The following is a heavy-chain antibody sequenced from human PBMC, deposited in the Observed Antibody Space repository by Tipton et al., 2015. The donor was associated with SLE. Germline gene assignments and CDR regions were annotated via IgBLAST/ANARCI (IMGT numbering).Heavy chain of an antibody. J-gene: IGHJ4*02. V-gene: IGHV3-11*05. CDR2: ISSSSYT. CDR1: GFTFSDYY. D-gene: IGHD3-22*01. CDR3: ARDPGGGSGLI. Sequence: GSLRLSCAASGFTFSDYYMSWIRQAPGKGLEWVSYISSSSYTNYADSVKGRFTISRDNAKNSLYLQMNSLRAEDTAVYYCARDPGGGSGLIWGQGTLVTVSS.